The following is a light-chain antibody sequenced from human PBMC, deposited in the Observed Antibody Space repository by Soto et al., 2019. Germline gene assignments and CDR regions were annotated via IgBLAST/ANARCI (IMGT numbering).Light chain of an antibody. V-gene: IGLV1-40*01. J-gene: IGLJ3*02. CDR3: QSYDSSLSGAV. CDR2: ANN. Sequence: QSVLTQPPSVSGAPGQRVTISCTGSSFNIGAGYDVHWYQQLPGTAPKLLIYANNNRPSGVPDRFSGSKSGTSASLAITGLQAEDEADYYCQSYDSSLSGAVFGGGTKLNVL. CDR1: SFNIGAGYD.